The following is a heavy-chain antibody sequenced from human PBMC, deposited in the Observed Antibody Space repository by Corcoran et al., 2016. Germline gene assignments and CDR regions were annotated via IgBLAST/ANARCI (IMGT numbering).Heavy chain of an antibody. D-gene: IGHD2-15*01. Sequence: EVQLVESGGGLVKPGGSLRLSCAASGFTFSSYSMNWVRQAPGKGLEWVSSISSSSSYIYYADSVKGRFTISRDNAKNSLYLQMNSLRDEEPAVYYCAIDRYCSGGSCYSTSDWGQGTLVTVSS. CDR2: ISSSSSYI. CDR3: AIDRYCSGGSCYSTSD. CDR1: GFTFSSYS. V-gene: IGHV3-21*01. J-gene: IGHJ4*02.